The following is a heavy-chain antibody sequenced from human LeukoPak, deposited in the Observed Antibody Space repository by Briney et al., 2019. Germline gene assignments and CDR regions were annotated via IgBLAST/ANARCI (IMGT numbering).Heavy chain of an antibody. D-gene: IGHD2-15*01. Sequence: GGSLRLSCAASGYTFSSYEMNWVRQAPGKGLEWVSYISSSTSTIYYADSVKGRFTISRDNAKNSLYLQMNSLLAEDTAVNFRARGDKVVAADYYYYMDVWGKGTRVTISS. V-gene: IGHV3-48*03. CDR2: ISSSTSTI. CDR3: ARGDKVVAADYYYYMDV. J-gene: IGHJ6*03. CDR1: GYTFSSYE.